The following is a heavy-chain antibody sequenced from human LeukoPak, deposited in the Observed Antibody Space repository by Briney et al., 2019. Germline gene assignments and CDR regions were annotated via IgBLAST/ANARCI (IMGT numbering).Heavy chain of an antibody. J-gene: IGHJ6*03. CDR1: GGTFSSYT. CDR3: ARVHSGSPAGYYYYYMDV. V-gene: IGHV1-69*02. CDR2: IIPILGIA. Sequence: SVKVSCKASGGTFSSYTISWVRQAPGQGLEWMGRIIPILGIANYAQKFQGRVTITADKSTSTAYMELSSLRSEDTAVYYCARVHSGSPAGYYYYYMDVWGKGTTVTVSS. D-gene: IGHD1-26*01.